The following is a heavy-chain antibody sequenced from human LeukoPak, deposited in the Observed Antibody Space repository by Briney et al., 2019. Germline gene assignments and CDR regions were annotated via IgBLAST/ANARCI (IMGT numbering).Heavy chain of an antibody. D-gene: IGHD2-2*01. CDR2: IYTSGST. V-gene: IGHV4-61*02. Sequence: KSSQTLSLTCTVSGGSISSGSYYWSWIRQPAGKGLEWIGRIYTSGSTNYNPSLKSRVTISVDTSKNQFSLKLSSVTAADTAVYYCARPLGYCNSNSCPQSWFDPWGQGTLVTVSS. CDR3: ARPLGYCNSNSCPQSWFDP. J-gene: IGHJ5*02. CDR1: GGSISSGSYY.